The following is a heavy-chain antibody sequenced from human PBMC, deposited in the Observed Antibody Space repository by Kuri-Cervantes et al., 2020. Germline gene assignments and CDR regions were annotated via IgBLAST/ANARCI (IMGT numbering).Heavy chain of an antibody. CDR2: IKQDGSEK. CDR1: GFTFSSYW. Sequence: GESLKISCAASGFTFSSYWMSWVRQAPGKGLEWVANIKQDGSEKYYVDSVKGRFTISRDNAKNSLYLQMNSLRAEDTAVYYCARIGTGYKFRFDPWGQGTLVTVSS. J-gene: IGHJ5*02. V-gene: IGHV3-7*01. D-gene: IGHD3-9*01. CDR3: ARIGTGYKFRFDP.